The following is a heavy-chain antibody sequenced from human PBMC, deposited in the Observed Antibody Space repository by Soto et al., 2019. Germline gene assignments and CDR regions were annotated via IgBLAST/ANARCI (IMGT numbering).Heavy chain of an antibody. CDR1: GFTFSSYA. CDR3: AKDYDILTGYPTRYDY. V-gene: IGHV3-23*01. Sequence: GGSLRLSCAASGFTFSSYAMSWVRQAPGKGLEWVSAISGSGGSTYYADSVKGRFTISRDNSKNTLYLQMNSLRAEDTAVYYCAKDYDILTGYPTRYDYWGQGTLVTVSS. J-gene: IGHJ4*02. D-gene: IGHD3-9*01. CDR2: ISGSGGST.